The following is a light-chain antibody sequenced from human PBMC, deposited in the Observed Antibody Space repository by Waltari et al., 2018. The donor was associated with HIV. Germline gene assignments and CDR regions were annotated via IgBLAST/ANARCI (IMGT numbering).Light chain of an antibody. CDR3: CSLAINKFI. Sequence: QSALTHPASVSESLGQSVNLSFTPCVHAVGYANYISWSQQHPGKPPKCLIYDVDTRPSGISNRFSASKSGNTASLTIAGLQAEDEADYYCCSLAINKFIFGSGTKVVVL. V-gene: IGLV2-23*02. J-gene: IGLJ1*01. CDR2: DVD. CDR1: VHAVGYANY.